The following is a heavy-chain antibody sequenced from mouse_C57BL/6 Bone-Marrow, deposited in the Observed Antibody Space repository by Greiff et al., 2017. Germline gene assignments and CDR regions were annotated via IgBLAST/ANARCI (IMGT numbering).Heavy chain of an antibody. Sequence: VQLQQSGAELVRPGTSVKMSCKASGYTFTNYWIGWAKQRPGHGLEWIGDIYPGGGYTNYNEKFKGKATLTADKSSSTAYMQLSSLTSEDSAIYYCARENDGYYFDYWGQGTSLTVSS. D-gene: IGHD2-3*01. CDR3: ARENDGYYFDY. J-gene: IGHJ2*02. CDR2: IYPGGGYT. CDR1: GYTFTNYW. V-gene: IGHV1-63*01.